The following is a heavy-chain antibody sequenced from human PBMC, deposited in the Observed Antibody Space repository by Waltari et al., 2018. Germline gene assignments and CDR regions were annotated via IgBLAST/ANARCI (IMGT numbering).Heavy chain of an antibody. V-gene: IGHV3-53*01. Sequence: EVQLVESGGGLIQPGGSLRLSCAASGFTVSSNYMSWVRQAPGKGLEWVSVIYSGGITYDADSVKGRFTTSRDNSKNTLYLQMNSLRAEDTAVYYCARSTAVAGYFDYWGQGTLVTVSS. CDR2: IYSGGIT. J-gene: IGHJ4*02. CDR1: GFTVSSNY. CDR3: ARSTAVAGYFDY. D-gene: IGHD6-19*01.